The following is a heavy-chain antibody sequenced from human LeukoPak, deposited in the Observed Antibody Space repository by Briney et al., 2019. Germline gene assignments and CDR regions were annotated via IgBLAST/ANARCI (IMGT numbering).Heavy chain of an antibody. D-gene: IGHD6-19*01. CDR2: LSSDGSVT. CDR1: GFSLSTYW. Sequence: PGGSLRLSCAASGFSLSTYWMRWVRHGPGKGLGWVSHLSSDGSVTNYADSVKGRFTISRDNAKSTLYLQMNSLRAEDTAVYYCVRDRRYTSGFSDYWGQGTLVTVSS. J-gene: IGHJ4*02. V-gene: IGHV3-74*01. CDR3: VRDRRYTSGFSDY.